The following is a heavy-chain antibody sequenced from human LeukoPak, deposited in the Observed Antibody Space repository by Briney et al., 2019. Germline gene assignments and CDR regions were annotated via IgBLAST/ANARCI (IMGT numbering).Heavy chain of an antibody. CDR3: ARGGGSYYFDY. D-gene: IGHD1-26*01. CDR2: ISSSSTI. CDR1: GFTFSSYS. Sequence: PGGSLRLSCAASGFTFSSYSMNWVRQAPGKGLEWVSYISSSSTIYYADSVKGRFTISRDNAKNSLYLQMNSLRAEDTAVYYCARGGGSYYFDYWGQGTLVTVSS. J-gene: IGHJ4*02. V-gene: IGHV3-48*01.